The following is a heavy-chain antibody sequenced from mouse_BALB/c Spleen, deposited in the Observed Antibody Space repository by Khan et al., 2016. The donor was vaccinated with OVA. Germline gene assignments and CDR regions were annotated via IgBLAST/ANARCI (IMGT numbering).Heavy chain of an antibody. J-gene: IGHJ3*01. CDR2: VSTGGSYT. CDR1: GFTFSTYG. V-gene: IGHV5-6*01. D-gene: IGHD1-1*01. Sequence: EVELVESGGDLVKPGGSLKLSCAASGFTFSTYGMSWVRQAPDKRLEWVATVSTGGSYTYYPDSVKGRFTISRDNAKNTLYLPMSGLRSEDPAMFYCTRLAYYYDSEGFAYWGQGTLVTVSA. CDR3: TRLAYYYDSEGFAY.